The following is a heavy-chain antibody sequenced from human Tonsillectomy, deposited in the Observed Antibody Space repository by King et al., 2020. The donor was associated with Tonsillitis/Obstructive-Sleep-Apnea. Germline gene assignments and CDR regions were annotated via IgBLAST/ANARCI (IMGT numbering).Heavy chain of an antibody. J-gene: IGHJ4*02. V-gene: IGHV4-59*01. CDR3: AREVRYNSRPYYFDY. CDR1: VGSIISYY. CDR2: IYYSGRT. D-gene: IGHD3-22*01. Sequence: VQLQESGPGLVKPSETLSLTCTDSVGSIISYYWSWIRQPPGKGLEWSGYIYYSGRTNYNPSLKSRVTISVDTSKNQFSLKLSSVTAADTAVYYCAREVRYNSRPYYFDYWGQGTLVTVSS.